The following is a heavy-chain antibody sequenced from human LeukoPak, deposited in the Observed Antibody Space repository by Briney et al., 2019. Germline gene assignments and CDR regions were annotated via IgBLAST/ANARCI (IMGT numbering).Heavy chain of an antibody. CDR2: IWHDGSFI. CDR1: GFTFSSFG. D-gene: IGHD6-25*01. Sequence: GGSLRLSCAASGFTFSSFGMHWVRQAPGKGLEWVAVIWHDGSFIHYADSVKGRFTISRDNPKNTLHLQMSSLRVDDTAVYYCARNKWQRLIDNWGQGTLVTVS. J-gene: IGHJ4*02. V-gene: IGHV3-33*01. CDR3: ARNKWQRLIDN.